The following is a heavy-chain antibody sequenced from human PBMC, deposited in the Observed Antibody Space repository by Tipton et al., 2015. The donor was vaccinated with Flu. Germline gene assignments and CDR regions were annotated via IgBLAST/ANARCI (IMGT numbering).Heavy chain of an antibody. V-gene: IGHV1-2*02. J-gene: IGHJ4*02. CDR3: ARVLPPGGSGYPIDY. CDR1: GYTFTGYY. CDR2: INPNSGGT. D-gene: IGHD3-3*01. Sequence: QVQLVQSGAEVKRPGASVKVSCKASGYTFTGYYMHWVRQAPGQGLEWMGWINPNSGGTNYAQKFQGRVTMTRDTSISTAYMELSRLKSDDTAFYYCARVLPPGGSGYPIDYWGQGTLVTVSS.